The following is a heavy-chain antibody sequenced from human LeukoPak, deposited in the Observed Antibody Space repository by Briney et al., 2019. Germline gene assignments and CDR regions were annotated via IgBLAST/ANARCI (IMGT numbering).Heavy chain of an antibody. V-gene: IGHV1-2*02. Sequence: ASVKVSCKASGYTFTGYYMHWVRQAPGQGLEWMGWINPNSGGTNYAQKFQGRVTMTRDTSISTAYMELRSLRSDDTAVYYCARDATIFGVVNYMDVWGKGTTVTVSS. CDR1: GYTFTGYY. D-gene: IGHD3-3*01. CDR2: INPNSGGT. CDR3: ARDATIFGVVNYMDV. J-gene: IGHJ6*03.